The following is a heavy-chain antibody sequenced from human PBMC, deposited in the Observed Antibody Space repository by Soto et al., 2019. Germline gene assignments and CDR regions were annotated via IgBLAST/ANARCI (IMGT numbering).Heavy chain of an antibody. CDR2: IEQDESEK. CDR1: GFTFSSYW. CDR3: AKGPHSASGYYYMDV. V-gene: IGHV3-7*01. D-gene: IGHD3-10*01. Sequence: GGSLRLSCAASGFTFSSYWMSWVRQAPGKGLEWVANIEQDESEKYYVDSVKGRFTNSRDNAKNSLYLQMNSLTAGDTAVYYCAKGPHSASGYYYMDVWGKGTTVTVSS. J-gene: IGHJ6*03.